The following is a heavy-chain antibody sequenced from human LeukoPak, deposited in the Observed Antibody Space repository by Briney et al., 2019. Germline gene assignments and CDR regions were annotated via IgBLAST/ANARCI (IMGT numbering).Heavy chain of an antibody. CDR2: INPSGGST. D-gene: IGHD1-26*01. CDR1: GYTFTSYY. J-gene: IGHJ3*02. V-gene: IGHV1-46*01. CDR3: ARDLGHIVGATPDAFDI. Sequence: ASVKVSCKASGYTFTSYYMHWVRQAPGQGLEWMGIINPSGGSTSYAQKFQGRVTMTRDTSTSTVYMELSSLRSEDTAVYYCARDLGHIVGATPDAFDIWGQGTMVTVSS.